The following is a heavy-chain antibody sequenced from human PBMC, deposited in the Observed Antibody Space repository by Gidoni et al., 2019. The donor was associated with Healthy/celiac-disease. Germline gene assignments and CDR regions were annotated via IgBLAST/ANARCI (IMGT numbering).Heavy chain of an antibody. CDR3: ASDYYDSSGYDRGFDY. D-gene: IGHD3-22*01. CDR2: ISSSSSTI. Sequence: EVQLVESGGGLVQPGGSLRLSCAASGFTFSSYSMNWVRQAPGKGLEWVSYISSSSSTIYYADSVKGRFTISRDNAKNSLYLQMNSLRDEDTAVYYCASDYYDSSGYDRGFDYWGQGTLVTVSS. J-gene: IGHJ4*02. V-gene: IGHV3-48*02. CDR1: GFTFSSYS.